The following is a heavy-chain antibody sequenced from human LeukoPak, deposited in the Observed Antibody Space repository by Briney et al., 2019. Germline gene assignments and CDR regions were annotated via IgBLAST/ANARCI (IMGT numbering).Heavy chain of an antibody. Sequence: LSLTCTVSGYSISSGYYMAWSRQAPGKGVGWVSYISPDGDIIYDGDSVKGRFTVSRDNVQNLLFLQMNNLRLDDAATYFCARDFVGSPGFWGQGTLVAVSS. J-gene: IGHJ4*02. CDR3: ARDFVGSPGF. V-gene: IGHV3-11*01. D-gene: IGHD1-26*01. CDR2: ISPDGDII. CDR1: GYSISSGYY.